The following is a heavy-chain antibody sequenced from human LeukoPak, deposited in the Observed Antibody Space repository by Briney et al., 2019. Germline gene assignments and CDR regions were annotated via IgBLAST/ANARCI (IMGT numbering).Heavy chain of an antibody. J-gene: IGHJ5*02. CDR1: GYTFTSFD. CDR3: ARVKYNWNDIFENWFDP. Sequence: GASVKVSCKASGYTFTSFDINWVRPATGQGLEWMGWMNYNSGNTGYAQKFQGRVIMTRNISIGTAYMELSSLRSEDSAVYYCARVKYNWNDIFENWFDPWGQGTLVTVSS. CDR2: MNYNSGNT. D-gene: IGHD1-1*01. V-gene: IGHV1-8*01.